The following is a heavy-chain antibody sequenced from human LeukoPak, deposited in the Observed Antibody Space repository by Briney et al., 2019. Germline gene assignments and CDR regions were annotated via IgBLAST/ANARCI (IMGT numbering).Heavy chain of an antibody. Sequence: SETLSLTCTVSGGSISSGDYYWSWIRQPPGKGLEWIGYIYYSGSTNYNPSLKSRVTISIDTSKNQFSLKLSSVIAADTAVYYCARAVPAAYVDYWGQGTPVTVSS. CDR2: IYYSGST. CDR1: GGSISSGDYY. V-gene: IGHV4-30-4*02. CDR3: ARAVPAAYVDY. J-gene: IGHJ4*02. D-gene: IGHD2-2*01.